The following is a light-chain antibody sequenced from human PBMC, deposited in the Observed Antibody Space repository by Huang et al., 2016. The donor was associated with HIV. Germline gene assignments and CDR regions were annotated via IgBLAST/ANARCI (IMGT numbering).Light chain of an antibody. Sequence: EIVLTQSPATLSLSPGESVTLSCRASQNINNYLAWYQQKPGQAPRLLIYDASNRATGIPARFSGSGSVTDFTRTISSLEPEDFAVYYCQQRSNWPTFGPGTKVDLK. CDR3: QQRSNWPT. V-gene: IGKV3-11*01. CDR2: DAS. J-gene: IGKJ3*01. CDR1: QNINNY.